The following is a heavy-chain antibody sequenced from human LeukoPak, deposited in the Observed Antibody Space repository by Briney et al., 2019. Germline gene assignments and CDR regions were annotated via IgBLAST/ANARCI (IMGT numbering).Heavy chain of an antibody. J-gene: IGHJ6*02. CDR1: GGSISSYY. CDR3: ARAPHNFWSGYGMDV. CDR2: IYYSGST. V-gene: IGHV4-59*01. D-gene: IGHD3-3*01. Sequence: SETLSLTCTVSGGSISSYYWSWIRNPPGKGLEWLGYIYYSGSTNYNPSLKSRVTISVDTSKNQFSLKLSSVTAADTAVYYCARAPHNFWSGYGMDVWGQGTTVTVSS.